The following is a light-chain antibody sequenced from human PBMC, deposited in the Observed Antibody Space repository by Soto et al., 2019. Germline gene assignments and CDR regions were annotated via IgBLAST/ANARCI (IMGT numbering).Light chain of an antibody. CDR2: AAS. V-gene: IGKV1-13*02. J-gene: IGKJ1*01. CDR3: QQYYSFPRT. Sequence: AILLTQSPSSLSASVGDRVTITCRASQGIDSSFAWYQQKPGKAPKLLIYAASSLQSGVPSRFSGSGSGTDFTLTISCLQSEDFATYYCQQYYSFPRTFGQGTKVDIK. CDR1: QGIDSS.